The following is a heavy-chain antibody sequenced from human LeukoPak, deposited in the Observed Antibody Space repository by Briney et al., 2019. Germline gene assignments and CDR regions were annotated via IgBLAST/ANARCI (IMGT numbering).Heavy chain of an antibody. J-gene: IGHJ4*02. Sequence: PGGSLRLSCAASGFTFSSYGMHWVRQAPGKGLEWVAVIWYDGSNKYYADSVKGRFTISRDNSKNTLYLQMNSLRAEDTAVYYCATGPAAVAAFDYWGQGTLVTVSS. D-gene: IGHD6-13*01. CDR1: GFTFSSYG. CDR2: IWYDGSNK. CDR3: ATGPAAVAAFDY. V-gene: IGHV3-33*01.